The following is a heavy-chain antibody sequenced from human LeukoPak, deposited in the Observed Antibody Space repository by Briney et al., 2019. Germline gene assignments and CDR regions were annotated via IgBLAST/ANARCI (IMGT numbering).Heavy chain of an antibody. CDR1: GYSFSSYW. J-gene: IGHJ4*02. D-gene: IGHD5-24*01. Sequence: GESLNISCKGLGYSFSSYWNAWVRQRPGKGLEWMGIIYPGGSETRYDPSFQGQVTISADSSTSTAYLQWSSLRASDTAMYYCARASRDGYNQNFDHWGQGTLSPSPQ. CDR3: ARASRDGYNQNFDH. V-gene: IGHV5-51*01. CDR2: IYPGGSET.